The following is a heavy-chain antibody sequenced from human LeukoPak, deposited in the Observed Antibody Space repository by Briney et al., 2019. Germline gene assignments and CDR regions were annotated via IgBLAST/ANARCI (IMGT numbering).Heavy chain of an antibody. D-gene: IGHD3-22*01. V-gene: IGHV4-39*07. Sequence: SETLSLTCSVSVSGGSITSSSYFWGWIRQPPGKGLEWIGSVDKSGSSYCNPSLKSRVTISVDASKNQFSLKLTSVTAADTAVYYCARGSDHYDSGGVGYWGQGTLATVSS. CDR3: ARGSDHYDSGGVGY. CDR1: GGSITSSSYF. CDR2: VDKSGSS. J-gene: IGHJ4*02.